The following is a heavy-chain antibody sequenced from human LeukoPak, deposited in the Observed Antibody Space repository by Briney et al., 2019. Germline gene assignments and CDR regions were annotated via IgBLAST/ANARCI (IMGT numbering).Heavy chain of an antibody. D-gene: IGHD6-13*01. CDR3: AGEWKGYSSSWYPPPDYGFDP. CDR1: GRSFSGYY. Sequence: PSETLSLTCAVYGRSFSGYYWSWIRQPPGKGLEWIGEINHSGSTNFHTSLKSRVTISVDTTKNQFSLKLSSVTAADTAVYYCAGEWKGYSSSWYPPPDYGFDPWGQGTLVTVSS. J-gene: IGHJ5*02. CDR2: INHSGST. V-gene: IGHV4-34*01.